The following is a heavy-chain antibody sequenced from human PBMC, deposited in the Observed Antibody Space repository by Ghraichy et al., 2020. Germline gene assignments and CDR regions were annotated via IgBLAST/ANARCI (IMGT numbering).Heavy chain of an antibody. CDR2: PKQDGSEK. Sequence: GGSLRLSCAASGFTFRSYWMSWVRQAPGKGLEWVANPKQDGSEKYSVDSVKGRFTISRDNAKNSLYLQMNSLRAEDTAVYYCARGGKPGSDAFDIWGQGTRATVAS. CDR1: GFTFRSYW. J-gene: IGHJ3*02. V-gene: IGHV3-7*03. CDR3: ARGGKPGSDAFDI. D-gene: IGHD1-14*01.